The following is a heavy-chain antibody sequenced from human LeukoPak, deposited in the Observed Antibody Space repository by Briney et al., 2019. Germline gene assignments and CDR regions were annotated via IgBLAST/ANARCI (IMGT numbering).Heavy chain of an antibody. CDR3: AAAHDSRSYYEFDY. CDR2: IVVGSGNT. CDR1: GFTFTSSA. D-gene: IGHD1-26*01. V-gene: IGHV1-58*02. Sequence: SVKVSCKASGFTFTSSAMQWVRQARGQRLEWIGWIVVGSGNTNYAQKFQERVTITRDMSTSTAYMELSSLRSEDTAVYYCAAAHDSRSYYEFDYWGQGTLVTVSS. J-gene: IGHJ4*02.